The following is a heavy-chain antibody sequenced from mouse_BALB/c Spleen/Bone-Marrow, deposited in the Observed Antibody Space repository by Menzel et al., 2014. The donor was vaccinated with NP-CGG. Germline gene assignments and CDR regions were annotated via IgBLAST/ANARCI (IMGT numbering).Heavy chain of an antibody. D-gene: IGHD1-2*01. CDR3: ARYRDDYDYGDY. CDR1: GYSFTGYT. Sequence: EVQLQQSGSELVKPGASMKISCKASGYSFTGYTINWVKQSHGKNLEWIGLINPYKGGTSYNQKFKDKATLTVDKSSSTAYMELLSLTSEDSAVYYCARYRDDYDYGDYWGQGTTLTVSS. CDR2: INPYKGGT. J-gene: IGHJ2*01. V-gene: IGHV1-18*01.